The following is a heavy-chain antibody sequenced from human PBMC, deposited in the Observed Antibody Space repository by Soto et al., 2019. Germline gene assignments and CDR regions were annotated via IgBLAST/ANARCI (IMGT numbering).Heavy chain of an antibody. CDR3: ARIDCTGGSCRPYAYYGLEV. CDR2: IWYDGGNK. CDR1: GFTFNTYG. Sequence: QGQLVESGGGVVQPGRSLRLSCAAYGFTFNTYGMHWVREAPGKGLEWVAVIWYDGGNKYYADSAKGRFTVSRDNSRNTLYLQMNSLRVEDTAIYYCARIDCTGGSCRPYAYYGLEVWGQGTTVTVSS. V-gene: IGHV3-33*01. D-gene: IGHD2-15*01. J-gene: IGHJ6*02.